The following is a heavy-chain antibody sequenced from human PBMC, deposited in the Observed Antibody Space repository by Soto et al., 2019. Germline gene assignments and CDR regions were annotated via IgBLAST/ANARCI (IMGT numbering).Heavy chain of an antibody. D-gene: IGHD1-26*01. J-gene: IGHJ4*02. CDR2: IDHSGST. CDR3: ARRGGGNYPFYFDY. V-gene: IGHV4-34*01. Sequence: SETLSLTCAVYGGSFNGYYWSWIRQPPGKGLEWIGEIDHSGSTNYNPSLKSRVTILVDTSKKQFSLKPTSVTAADTAVYYCARRGGGNYPFYFDYWDQGALVTVSS. CDR1: GGSFNGYY.